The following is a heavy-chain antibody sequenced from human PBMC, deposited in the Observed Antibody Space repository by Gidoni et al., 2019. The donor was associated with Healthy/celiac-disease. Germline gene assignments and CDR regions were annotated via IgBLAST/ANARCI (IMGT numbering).Heavy chain of an antibody. Sequence: EVQLVESGGGLVQPGGSLRLSCAASGFTFSSYSMNWVRQAPGKGLEWVSYISSSSSTIYDAESVKGRFTISRDNAKNSLYLQMSSLRAEDTAVYYCARENSSSWYWGFDPWGQGTLVTVSS. CDR3: ARENSSSWYWGFDP. J-gene: IGHJ5*02. CDR2: ISSSSSTI. CDR1: GFTFSSYS. D-gene: IGHD6-13*01. V-gene: IGHV3-48*01.